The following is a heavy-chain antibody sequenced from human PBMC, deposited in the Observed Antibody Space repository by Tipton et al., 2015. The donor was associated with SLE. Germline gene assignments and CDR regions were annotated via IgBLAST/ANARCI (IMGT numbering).Heavy chain of an antibody. CDR1: GDSISSDH. CDR2: ITSSGSTV. D-gene: IGHD2-15*01. J-gene: IGHJ3*01. CDR3: ARVTRLNTVAVVPAAFTFDL. V-gene: IGHV3-11*01. Sequence: GLVKPSGTLSLTCAVSGDSISSDHWSWIRQPPGKGLEWIAYITSSGSTVYYVDSVKGRFTISRDNGKKSLYLQMNSLTDDDSAKYFCARVTRLNTVAVVPAAFTFDLWGQGSMVTVSS.